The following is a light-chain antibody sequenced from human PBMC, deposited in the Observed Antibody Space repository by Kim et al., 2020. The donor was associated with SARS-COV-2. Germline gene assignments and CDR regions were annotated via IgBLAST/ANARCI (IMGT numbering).Light chain of an antibody. J-gene: IGLJ6*01. CDR3: QVWDSSSDLNV. CDR1: NIGSKS. Sequence: AGKTARITCGGNNIGSKSVHWYQQKPGQAPVLVIYYDSDRPSGIPERFSGSNSGNTATLTISRVEAGDEADYYCQVWDSSSDLNVFGSGTKVTVL. V-gene: IGLV3-21*04. CDR2: YDS.